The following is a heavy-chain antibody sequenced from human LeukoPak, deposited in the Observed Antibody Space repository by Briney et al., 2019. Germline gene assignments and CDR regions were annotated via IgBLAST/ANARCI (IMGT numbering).Heavy chain of an antibody. J-gene: IGHJ4*02. CDR2: INPSGGST. D-gene: IGHD3-22*01. Sequence: ASVKVSCKASGYTFTSYYMHWVRQAPGQGLEWMGIINPSGGSTSYAQKFQGRVTMTRGTSTSTVYMELSSLRSEDTAVYYCARYYYDSSGYYHSYYFDYWGQGTLVTVSS. CDR1: GYTFTSYY. V-gene: IGHV1-46*01. CDR3: ARYYYDSSGYYHSYYFDY.